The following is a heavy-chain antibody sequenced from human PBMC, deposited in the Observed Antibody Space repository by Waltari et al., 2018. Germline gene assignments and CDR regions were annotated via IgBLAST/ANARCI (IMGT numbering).Heavy chain of an antibody. V-gene: IGHV1-8*01. CDR3: ARGPTPYSSSFLYYYYGMDV. Sequence: QVQLVQSGAEVKKPGASVKVSCKASGYTFTSYDINWVRQATGQGLGWMGWGNPNRGNTGHAQKFQGRVTMTRNTSISTAYMELSSLRSEDTAVYYCARGPTPYSSSFLYYYYGMDVWGQGTTVTVSS. D-gene: IGHD6-6*01. CDR2: GNPNRGNT. CDR1: GYTFTSYD. J-gene: IGHJ6*02.